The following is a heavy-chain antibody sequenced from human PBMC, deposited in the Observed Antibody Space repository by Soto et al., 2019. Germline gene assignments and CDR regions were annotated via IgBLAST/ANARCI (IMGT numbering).Heavy chain of an antibody. Sequence: ASVKVSCKASGYTYISYSMHWVRQAPGQRLEWMGWINVGNGNTKYSQNIQGRDTINQDTSASTAYMELSSLTSEDTFGYYCAREKWGSGSRWLDPWGQGTRVTVSS. J-gene: IGHJ5*02. CDR1: GYTYISYS. V-gene: IGHV1-3*01. D-gene: IGHD6-19*01. CDR2: INVGNGNT. CDR3: AREKWGSGSRWLDP.